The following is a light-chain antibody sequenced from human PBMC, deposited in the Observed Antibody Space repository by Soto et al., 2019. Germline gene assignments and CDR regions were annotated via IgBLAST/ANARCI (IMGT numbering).Light chain of an antibody. CDR1: QSLLSSGGETY. CDR3: LQYGASPRT. CDR2: GTF. Sequence: DIVMSQTPLSLSVTPGQPSSMSCRSIQSLLSSGGETYLFWYQQIPGQAPRLLIYGTFNRATGIPGRFSGSGSGADFTLTISRLEPEDFAVYFCLQYGASPRTFGQGTKVDIK. V-gene: IGKV3-20*01. J-gene: IGKJ1*01.